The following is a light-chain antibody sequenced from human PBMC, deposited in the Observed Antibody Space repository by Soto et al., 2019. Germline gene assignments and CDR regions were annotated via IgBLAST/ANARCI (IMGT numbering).Light chain of an antibody. CDR3: QQYDNWPRG. CDR2: GAS. Sequence: EIVMTQSPVTLSVSPGERATLSCRASQSVSSNLAWYQQKPGQAPRLLIYGASTRATGIPGRFSGSGSGTEFTLTISSLQSEDFAVYYCQQYDNWPRGFGQGTKVEIK. V-gene: IGKV3-15*01. CDR1: QSVSSN. J-gene: IGKJ1*01.